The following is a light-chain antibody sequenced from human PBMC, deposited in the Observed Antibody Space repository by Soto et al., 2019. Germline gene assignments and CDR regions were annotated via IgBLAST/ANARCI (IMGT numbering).Light chain of an antibody. CDR3: SSYAGSSVV. J-gene: IGLJ2*01. Sequence: QSALTQPPSAAGSPGQTVTISCTGTRSDVGGYNYVSWYQQHPGKAPKLMIYEVSKRPSGVPDRVSGSKSGNTASLTVSGLQAEDEADYYCSSYAGSSVVFGGGTKVTVL. CDR2: EVS. V-gene: IGLV2-8*01. CDR1: RSDVGGYNY.